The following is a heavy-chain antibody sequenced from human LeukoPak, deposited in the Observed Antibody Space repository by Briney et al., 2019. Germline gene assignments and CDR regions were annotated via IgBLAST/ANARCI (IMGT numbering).Heavy chain of an antibody. D-gene: IGHD5-18*01. CDR2: ITQDGSEK. CDR3: ARVKSGYSYGPHYYYYYYMDV. J-gene: IGHJ6*03. CDR1: GFTFSSYW. Sequence: PGGSLRLSCAASGFTFSSYWMSWVRQAPGKGLEWVANITQDGSEKNYVDSVKGRFTISRDNAKNSLYLQMNSLRAEDTAVYYCARVKSGYSYGPHYYYYYYMDVWGKGTTVTVSS. V-gene: IGHV3-7*04.